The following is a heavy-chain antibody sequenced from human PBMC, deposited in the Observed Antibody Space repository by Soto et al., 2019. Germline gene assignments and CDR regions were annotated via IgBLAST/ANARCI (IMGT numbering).Heavy chain of an antibody. Sequence: QVQLVESGGGLVKPGGSLRLSCAASGFTFSDYYMSWIRQAPGKGLEWVSYISSSSSYTNYADSVKGRFTISRDNAKNSLYLQMNSLRAEDTAVYYCATFDYGDYFFDYWGQGTLVTVSS. CDR2: ISSSSSYT. D-gene: IGHD4-17*01. CDR1: GFTFSDYY. V-gene: IGHV3-11*05. CDR3: ATFDYGDYFFDY. J-gene: IGHJ4*02.